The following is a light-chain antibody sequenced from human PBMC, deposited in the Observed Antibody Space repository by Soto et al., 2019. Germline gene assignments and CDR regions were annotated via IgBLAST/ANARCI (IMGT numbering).Light chain of an antibody. CDR2: AAS. J-gene: IGKJ5*01. CDR3: QQSYSTPGT. V-gene: IGKV1-39*01. CDR1: QSISSY. Sequence: DIQMTQTPSSLSASVGDSLTITCRASQSISSYLNWYQQKPGKAPKLLIYAASSLQSGVPSRFSGSGSGTDFTLTISSLQPEDFATYYCQQSYSTPGTFGQGTRLEI.